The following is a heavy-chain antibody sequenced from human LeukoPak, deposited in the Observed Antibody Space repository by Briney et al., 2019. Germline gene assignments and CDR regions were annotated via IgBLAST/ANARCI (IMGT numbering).Heavy chain of an antibody. CDR2: ISAYNGNT. J-gene: IGHJ6*02. Sequence: GASVKVSCKASGYTFTSYGISWVRQAPGQGLEWMGWISAYNGNTNYAQKLQGRVTMTTDTSTSTAYMELRSLRSDDTAVYYCARVTVAGNYYYYGMDVWGQGTTVTVSS. CDR1: GYTFTSYG. CDR3: ARVTVAGNYYYYGMDV. V-gene: IGHV1-18*01. D-gene: IGHD6-19*01.